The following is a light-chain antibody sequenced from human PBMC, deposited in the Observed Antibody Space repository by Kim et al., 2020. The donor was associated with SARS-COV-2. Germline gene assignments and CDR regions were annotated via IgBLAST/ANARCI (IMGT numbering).Light chain of an antibody. Sequence: SISISCSGTSYDVGRYDYVSWYQQHPGKVPKLLIYDVFKRPSGVSNRFSGSKSGSTASLIISGLQAEDEADYYCSSHTTSSTYVFGTGTKVTVL. CDR3: SSHTTSSTYV. V-gene: IGLV2-14*03. CDR2: DVF. J-gene: IGLJ1*01. CDR1: SYDVGRYDY.